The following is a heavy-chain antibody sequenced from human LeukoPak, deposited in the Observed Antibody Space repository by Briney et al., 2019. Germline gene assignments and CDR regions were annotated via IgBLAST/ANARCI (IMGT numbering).Heavy chain of an antibody. Sequence: SETLSLTCTVSGGSISSYYWSWIRQPPGKGLEWIGYIYYSGSTNYNPSLKSRVTISVDTSKNQFSLKLSSVTAEDTAVYYCARVSSSSPFDYWGQGTLVTVSS. CDR2: IYYSGST. J-gene: IGHJ4*02. V-gene: IGHV4-59*01. CDR3: ARVSSSSPFDY. D-gene: IGHD6-6*01. CDR1: GGSISSYY.